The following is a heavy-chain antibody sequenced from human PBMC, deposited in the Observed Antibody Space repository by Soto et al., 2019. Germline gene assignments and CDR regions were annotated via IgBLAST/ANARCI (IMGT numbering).Heavy chain of an antibody. Sequence: PGGSLRLSCAASGFTFSSYAMRWVRQAPGKGLEWVAVISYDGSNKYYADSVKGRFTISRDNSKNTLYLQMNSLRAEDTAVYYCARDRIAGRGFHNYYYYGMDVWGQGTTVTVSS. CDR2: ISYDGSNK. CDR3: ARDRIAGRGFHNYYYYGMDV. V-gene: IGHV3-30-3*01. J-gene: IGHJ6*02. D-gene: IGHD1-26*01. CDR1: GFTFSSYA.